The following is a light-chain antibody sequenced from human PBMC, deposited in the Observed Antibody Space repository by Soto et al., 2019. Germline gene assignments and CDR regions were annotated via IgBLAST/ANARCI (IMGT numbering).Light chain of an antibody. J-gene: IGKJ1*01. CDR2: GAS. CDR3: QQRSNWPRGT. V-gene: IGKV4-1*01. CDR1: QSVFYSSNNKNY. Sequence: IVMTQSPDSLTVSLGARATINCKSSQSVFYSSNNKNYLAWYQQKPGQAPRLLIYGASNRATGIPDRFSGSGSGTDFTLTISSLEPEDFAVYYCQQRSNWPRGTFGQGTKVDIK.